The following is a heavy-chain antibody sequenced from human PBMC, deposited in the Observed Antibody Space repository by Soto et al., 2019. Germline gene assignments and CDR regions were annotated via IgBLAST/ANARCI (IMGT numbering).Heavy chain of an antibody. CDR1: GFTFSSYA. CDR2: ISYDGSNK. D-gene: IGHD5-18*01. CDR3: ARDHSSGDSYGLGSFDY. J-gene: IGHJ4*02. Sequence: QVQLVESGGGVVQPGRSLRLSCAASGFTFSSYAMHWVRQAPGKGLVWVAVISYDGSNKYYADSVKGRFTISRDNSKNPLDMQMNSLRAEDTAVYYCARDHSSGDSYGLGSFDYWGQGTLVTVSS. V-gene: IGHV3-30-3*01.